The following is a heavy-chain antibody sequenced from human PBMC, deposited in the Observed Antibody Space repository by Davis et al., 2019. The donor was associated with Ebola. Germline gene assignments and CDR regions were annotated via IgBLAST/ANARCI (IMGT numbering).Heavy chain of an antibody. CDR1: GGSISSGDYY. CDR2: IYYSGST. V-gene: IGHV4-30-4*01. D-gene: IGHD3-22*01. Sequence: MPSETLSLTCTVSGGSISSGDYYWSWIRQPPGKGLEWIGYIYYSGSTYYNPSLKSRVTISVDTSKNQFSLKLSSVTAADTAVYYCASNLRYYYDSSGYWVSGAFDIWGQGTMVTVSS. CDR3: ASNLRYYYDSSGYWVSGAFDI. J-gene: IGHJ3*02.